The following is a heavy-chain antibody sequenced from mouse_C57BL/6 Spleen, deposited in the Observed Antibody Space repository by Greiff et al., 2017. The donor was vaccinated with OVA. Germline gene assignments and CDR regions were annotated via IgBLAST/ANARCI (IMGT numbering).Heavy chain of an antibody. V-gene: IGHV1-80*01. Sequence: QVQLKESGAELVKPGASVKISCKASGYAFSSYWLNWVKQRPGKGLVGIGQIYPGDGDTNYNGKFKGKATLTADKSASTADMQSSSLTSEDSAVYSCARAQLRLQGGFAYWGQGTLVTVSA. CDR2: IYPGDGDT. CDR3: ARAQLRLQGGFAY. J-gene: IGHJ3*01. CDR1: GYAFSSYW. D-gene: IGHD3-2*02.